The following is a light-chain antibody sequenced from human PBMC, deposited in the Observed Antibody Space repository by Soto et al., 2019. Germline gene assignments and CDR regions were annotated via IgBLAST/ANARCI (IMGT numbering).Light chain of an antibody. V-gene: IGKV4-1*01. Sequence: DFVMTQSPDSLAVSLGERATINCKSSRTVFYSSNNKNFLAWYQQKPGQPPKLLIYWASTRESGVPDRFSGSGSGTDVTLTISSLQAEDVAVYYCQQYYSTPGTFGQGTKLEIK. CDR2: WAS. CDR3: QQYYSTPGT. J-gene: IGKJ2*02. CDR1: RTVFYSSNNKNF.